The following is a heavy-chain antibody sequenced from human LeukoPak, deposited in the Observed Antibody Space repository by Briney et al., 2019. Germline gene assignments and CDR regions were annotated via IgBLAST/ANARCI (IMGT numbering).Heavy chain of an antibody. V-gene: IGHV1-46*01. D-gene: IGHD1-26*01. CDR1: GYTFTSYY. CDR3: TKDSEQKWELHD. CDR2: ISPSGGST. Sequence: GASVKVSCKASGYTFTSYYMHWVRQAPGQGLEWMGIISPSGGSTSYAQKFQGRVTMTRDMSTSTVYMELSSLRPEDTAVYYCTKDSEQKWELHDWGQGTLVTVSS. J-gene: IGHJ4*02.